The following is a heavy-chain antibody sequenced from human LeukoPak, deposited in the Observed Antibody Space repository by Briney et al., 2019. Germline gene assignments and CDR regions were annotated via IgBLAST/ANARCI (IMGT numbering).Heavy chain of an antibody. CDR3: TRERRERYSFYYYYGMDV. J-gene: IGHJ6*02. Sequence: SETLSHTCTVSGDSVSSGSYYWSWIRQPPGKGLEWIGYIYYSGNTNYNPSLKSRVTISVDTSKNQFSLKLNSVTAADPAVYYCTRERRERYSFYYYYGMDVWGQGPTVTVSS. CDR1: GDSVSSGSYY. D-gene: IGHD1-14*01. V-gene: IGHV4-61*01. CDR2: IYYSGNT.